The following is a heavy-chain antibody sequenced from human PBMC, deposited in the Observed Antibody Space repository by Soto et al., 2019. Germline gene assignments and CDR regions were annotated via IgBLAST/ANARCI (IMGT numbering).Heavy chain of an antibody. CDR1: GGSISGSNHF. Sequence: QLQLQESGPGLVKPSETLSLTCTVSGGSISGSNHFWGWIRQPPGKGLEWIGSMSYFGVTYYDPSLKSRVTISLDTSKNQSSLRLSSVTAADTAVFYCARLNWDYVHYFDSWGQGTLVTVSS. D-gene: IGHD1-7*01. V-gene: IGHV4-39*01. CDR3: ARLNWDYVHYFDS. CDR2: MSYFGVT. J-gene: IGHJ4*02.